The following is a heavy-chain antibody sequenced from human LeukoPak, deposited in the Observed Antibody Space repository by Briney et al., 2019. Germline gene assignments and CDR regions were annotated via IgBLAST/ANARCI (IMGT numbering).Heavy chain of an antibody. V-gene: IGHV4-34*01. D-gene: IGHD3-10*01. Sequence: PSETLSLTCAVYGGSFSGYYWSWIRQPPGKGLKWIGEINHSGSTNYNPSLKSRVTISVDTSKNQFSLKLSSVTAADTAVYYCARGRIKYYYGSGSYFPYYYYYMDVWGKGTTVTVSS. J-gene: IGHJ6*03. CDR1: GGSFSGYY. CDR3: ARGRIKYYYGSGSYFPYYYYYMDV. CDR2: INHSGST.